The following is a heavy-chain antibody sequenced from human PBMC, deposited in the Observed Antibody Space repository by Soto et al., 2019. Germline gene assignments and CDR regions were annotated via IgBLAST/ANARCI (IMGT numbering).Heavy chain of an antibody. CDR3: AKLPQYETLTGYLNYFDY. D-gene: IGHD3-9*01. CDR1: GGSISSYY. CDR2: IYYSGST. J-gene: IGHJ4*02. V-gene: IGHV4-59*01. Sequence: SETLSLTCTVSGGSISSYYWSWIRQPPGKGLEWIGYIYYSGSTNYNPSLKSRVTISVDTSKNQFSLKLSSVTAADTAVYFCAKLPQYETLTGYLNYFDYWGQGTLVTVSS.